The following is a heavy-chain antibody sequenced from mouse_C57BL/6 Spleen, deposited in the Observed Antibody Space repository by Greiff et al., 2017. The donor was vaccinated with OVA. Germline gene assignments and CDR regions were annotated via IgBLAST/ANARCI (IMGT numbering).Heavy chain of an antibody. CDR2: ISSGSSTI. J-gene: IGHJ2*01. CDR3: ARPSNSYFDY. CDR1: GFTFSDYG. Sequence: EVMLVESGGGLVKPGGSLKLSCAASGFTFSDYGMHWVRQAPEKGLEWVAYISSGSSTIYYADTVKGRFTISRDNAKNTLFLQMTSLRSEDTAMYYCARPSNSYFDYWGQGTTLTVSS. V-gene: IGHV5-17*01. D-gene: IGHD2-5*01.